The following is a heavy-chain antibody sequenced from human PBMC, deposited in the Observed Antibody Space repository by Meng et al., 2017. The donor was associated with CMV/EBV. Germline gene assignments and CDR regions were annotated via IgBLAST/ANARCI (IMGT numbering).Heavy chain of an antibody. Sequence: GGSLRLSCAASGFTFSSYWMSWVRQSPGKGLDWVARIKFDGSEKQYAESVKGRFTISRDNAKNSLYLQMNSLRAEDTAVYYCVRDGGYRYDSALRNHYFDYWGQGTLVTVSS. V-gene: IGHV3-7*01. CDR1: GFTFSSYW. J-gene: IGHJ4*02. D-gene: IGHD5-18*01. CDR3: VRDGGYRYDSALRNHYFDY. CDR2: IKFDGSEK.